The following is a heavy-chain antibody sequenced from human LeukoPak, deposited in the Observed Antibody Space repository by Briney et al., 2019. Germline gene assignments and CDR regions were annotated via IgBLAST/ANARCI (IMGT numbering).Heavy chain of an antibody. V-gene: IGHV1-69*13. CDR3: ARARIVATSYYYYYMDV. J-gene: IGHJ6*03. CDR1: GGTFSSYA. D-gene: IGHD5-12*01. Sequence: GASVKVSCKASGGTFSSYAISRVRQAPGQGLEWMGGIIPIFGTANYAQKLQGRVTITADESTSTAYMELSSLRFEDTAVYYCARARIVATSYYYYYMDVWGKGTTVTVSS. CDR2: IIPIFGTA.